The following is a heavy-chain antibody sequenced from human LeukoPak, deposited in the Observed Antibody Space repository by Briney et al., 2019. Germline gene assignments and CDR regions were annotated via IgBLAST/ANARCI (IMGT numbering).Heavy chain of an antibody. D-gene: IGHD6-13*01. CDR1: GGSISSSSYY. V-gene: IGHV4-39*07. CDR3: ARRALAAAGTQYFDY. Sequence: SETLSLTCTVSGGSISSSSYYWGWIRQPPGKGLEWIGSIYYSGSTYYNPSLKSRVTISLDTSKNQFSLKLSPVTAADTAVYYCARRALAAAGTQYFDYWGRGTVVTVSS. CDR2: IYYSGST. J-gene: IGHJ4*02.